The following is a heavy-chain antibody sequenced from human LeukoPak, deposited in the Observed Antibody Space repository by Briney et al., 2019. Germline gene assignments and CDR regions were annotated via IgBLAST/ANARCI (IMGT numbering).Heavy chain of an antibody. CDR1: GFTFSSYG. V-gene: IGHV3-30*18. D-gene: IGHD6-13*01. CDR3: AELDSSSPRN. CDR2: ISYDGSNK. J-gene: IGHJ4*02. Sequence: GGSLRLSCAASGFTFSSYGMHWVRQAPGKGLEWVAVISYDGSNKYYADSVKGRFTISRDNSKNSLYLQMNSLRAEDTAVYYCAELDSSSPRNWGQGTLVTVSA.